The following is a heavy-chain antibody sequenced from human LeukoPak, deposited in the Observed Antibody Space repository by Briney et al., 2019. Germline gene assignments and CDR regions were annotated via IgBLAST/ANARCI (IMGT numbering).Heavy chain of an antibody. Sequence: PSETLSLTCAASGGSISSGGYSWSWIRQPPGKGLEWIGYIYHSGSTYYNPSLKSRVTISVDRSKNQFSLKLSSVTAADTAVYYCARGVGDYYYGMDVWGQGTTVTVSS. V-gene: IGHV4-30-2*01. CDR3: ARGVGDYYYGMDV. D-gene: IGHD1-26*01. CDR2: IYHSGST. CDR1: GGSISSGGYS. J-gene: IGHJ6*02.